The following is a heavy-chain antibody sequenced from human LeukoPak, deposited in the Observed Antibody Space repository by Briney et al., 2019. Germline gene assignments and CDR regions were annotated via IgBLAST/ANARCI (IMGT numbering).Heavy chain of an antibody. CDR1: GFTFSSYS. D-gene: IGHD2-15*01. Sequence: GGSLRLSCAASGFTFSSYSMNWVRQAPGKGLEWVSSISSSSYIYYADSVKGRFTISRGNAKNSLYLQMNSLRAEDTAVYYCAREISSDWFDPWGQGTLVTVSS. CDR3: AREISSDWFDP. V-gene: IGHV3-21*01. CDR2: ISSSSYI. J-gene: IGHJ5*02.